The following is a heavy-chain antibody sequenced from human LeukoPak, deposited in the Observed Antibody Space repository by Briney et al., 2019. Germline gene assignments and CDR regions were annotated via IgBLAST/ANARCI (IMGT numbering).Heavy chain of an antibody. Sequence: PGGSLRLSCAASGFTVSSNYMSWVRQAPGKGLEWVSVIYSGGSTYYADSVKGRFTISRDNSKNTLYLQMNSLRAEDTAVYYCARGRYDSSGYPPFYFDYWGQGTLVIVSS. CDR3: ARGRYDSSGYPPFYFDY. V-gene: IGHV3-53*01. CDR2: IYSGGST. D-gene: IGHD3-22*01. CDR1: GFTVSSNY. J-gene: IGHJ4*02.